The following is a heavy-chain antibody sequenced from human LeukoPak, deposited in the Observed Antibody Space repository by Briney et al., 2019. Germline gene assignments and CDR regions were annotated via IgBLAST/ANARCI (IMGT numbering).Heavy chain of an antibody. CDR2: ISGSGGST. Sequence: GGSLRLSCAASGFTFSSYAMSWVRPAPGKGLEWVSAISGSGGSTYYADSVKGRFTISRDNSKNTLYLQMNSLRAEDTAVYYCAKDFRDGSSSFDYWGQGTLVTVSS. J-gene: IGHJ4*02. CDR3: AKDFRDGSSSFDY. CDR1: GFTFSSYA. V-gene: IGHV3-23*01. D-gene: IGHD6-6*01.